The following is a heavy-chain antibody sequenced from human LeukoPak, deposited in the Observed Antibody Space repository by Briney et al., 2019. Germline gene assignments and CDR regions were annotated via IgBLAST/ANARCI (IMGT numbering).Heavy chain of an antibody. Sequence: SETLSLTCAVSGYSISSGYYWGWIRQPPGKGLEWIGNIYHSGSTYYNPSLKSRVTISVDTSKNQFSLKLSSVTAADTAVYYCARVVGTSRWVDYWGQGTPVTVSS. D-gene: IGHD4-23*01. CDR2: IYHSGST. CDR1: GYSISSGYY. CDR3: ARVVGTSRWVDY. J-gene: IGHJ4*02. V-gene: IGHV4-38-2*01.